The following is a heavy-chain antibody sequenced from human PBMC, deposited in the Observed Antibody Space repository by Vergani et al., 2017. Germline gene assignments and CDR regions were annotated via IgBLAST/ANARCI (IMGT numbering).Heavy chain of an antibody. CDR3: AREYSSTSGRAVDF. J-gene: IGHJ3*01. Sequence: QVQLVESGGGVVQPGTSLRHSCVVSGFALNRHAMYWVRQAPGKGLEWVSFVSTGTKSQSYAESVKGRFTISRDSAKNSLYLQMDSLRAEDTAVYYCAREYSSTSGRAVDFWGQGTKVTVSS. D-gene: IGHD2-2*01. CDR1: GFALNRHA. V-gene: IGHV3-30*07. CDR2: VSTGTKSQ.